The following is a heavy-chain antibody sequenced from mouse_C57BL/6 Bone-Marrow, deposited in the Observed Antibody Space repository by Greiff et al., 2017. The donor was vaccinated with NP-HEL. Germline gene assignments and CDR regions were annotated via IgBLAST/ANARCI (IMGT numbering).Heavy chain of an antibody. D-gene: IGHD2-12*01. V-gene: IGHV1-19*01. CDR3: ARESYYSLYYAMDY. CDR1: GYTFTDYY. J-gene: IGHJ4*01. Sequence: EVKLMESGPVLVKPGASVKMSCKASGYTFTDYYMNWVKQSHGKSLEWIGVINPYNGGTSYNQKFKGKATLTVDKSSSTAYMELNSLTSEDSAVYYCARESYYSLYYAMDYWGQGTSVTVSS. CDR2: INPYNGGT.